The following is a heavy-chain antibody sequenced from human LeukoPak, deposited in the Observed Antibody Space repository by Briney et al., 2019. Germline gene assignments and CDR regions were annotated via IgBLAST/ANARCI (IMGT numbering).Heavy chain of an antibody. CDR1: GFTFSSYA. D-gene: IGHD1-26*01. V-gene: IGHV3-30-3*01. CDR2: ISYDGCNK. J-gene: IGHJ2*01. Sequence: GGSLRLSCAASGFTFSSYAMHWVRQAPGKGLEWVAVISYDGCNKYYADSVKGRFTFSRDNSKNTLYLQINSLRAEDTAVYYCAGETSDWYFDLWGRGTLVTVSS. CDR3: AGETSDWYFDL.